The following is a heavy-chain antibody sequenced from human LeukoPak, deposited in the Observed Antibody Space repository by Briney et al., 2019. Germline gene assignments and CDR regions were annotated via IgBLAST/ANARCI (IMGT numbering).Heavy chain of an antibody. D-gene: IGHD2-15*01. CDR3: TKEFCGSRAACAGGSYYDF. V-gene: IGHV3/OR16-10*01. CDR1: GFTFSSYA. J-gene: IGHJ2*01. Sequence: GGSLRLSCAGSGFTFSSYAMHWVRQAPGKGLEWVAAIGVTGDTYYADSVKGRFTISREDAANSLYLQMRSLGAGDTALYYRTKEFCGSRAACAGGSYYDFWGRGALVTVSS. CDR2: IGVTGDT.